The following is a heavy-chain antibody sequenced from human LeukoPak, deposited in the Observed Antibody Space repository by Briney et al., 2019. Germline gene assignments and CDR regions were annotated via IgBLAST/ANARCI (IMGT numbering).Heavy chain of an antibody. D-gene: IGHD6-6*01. V-gene: IGHV3-7*01. CDR1: GFTFKNYW. CDR2: IKEDGNTE. J-gene: IGHJ4*02. Sequence: GGSLRLSCEVSGFTFKNYWMTWVRQAPGKGLEWVASIKEDGNTEWYVDSVKGRFTVSRDNAKNSLYLQLNSLRVDDTAVYYCTREEGLYSSSATDYWGQGTLVTVSS. CDR3: TREEGLYSSSATDY.